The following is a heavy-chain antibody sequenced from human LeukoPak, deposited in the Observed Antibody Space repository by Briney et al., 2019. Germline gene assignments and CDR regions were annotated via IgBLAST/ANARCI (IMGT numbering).Heavy chain of an antibody. Sequence: SQTLSLTCTVSGGSISSSSYYWGWIRQPPGKGLEWIGSIYSSGSTYYNPSLKSRVTISVDTSKNQFSLKLSSVTAADTAVYYCARRSGWLLFDYWGQGTLVTVSS. D-gene: IGHD3-22*01. V-gene: IGHV4-39*01. J-gene: IGHJ4*02. CDR3: ARRSGWLLFDY. CDR1: GGSISSSSYY. CDR2: IYSSGST.